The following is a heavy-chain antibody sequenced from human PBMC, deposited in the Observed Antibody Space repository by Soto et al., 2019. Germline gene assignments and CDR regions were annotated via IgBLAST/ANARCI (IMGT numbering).Heavy chain of an antibody. D-gene: IGHD6-13*01. CDR3: ARAQQQRVRAGIIDWFDP. CDR2: IYYSGST. CDR1: GGSISSGGYY. Sequence: QVQLQESGPGLVKPSQTLSLTCTVSGGSISSGGYYWSWIRQHPGKGLEWIGYIYYSGSTYYNPSLKSRVTIAVDTSRNQFSLKLSSVTAADTAVYYCARAQQQRVRAGIIDWFDPWGQGTLVTVSS. J-gene: IGHJ5*02. V-gene: IGHV4-31*03.